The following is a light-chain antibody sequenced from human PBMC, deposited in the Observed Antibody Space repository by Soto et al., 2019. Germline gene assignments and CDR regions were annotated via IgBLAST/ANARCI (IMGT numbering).Light chain of an antibody. CDR2: EIS. CDR3: SSYTSSSIDYV. Sequence: QSTLTQPASVSGTPGQSITISCTGTSIDVGGYNYVSWYQQHPGKAPKLMIYEISNRPSGVSNRFSGSKSGNTASLTISVLQAEDEADYYCSSYTSSSIDYVFGTGTKVTVL. V-gene: IGLV2-14*01. CDR1: SIDVGGYNY. J-gene: IGLJ1*01.